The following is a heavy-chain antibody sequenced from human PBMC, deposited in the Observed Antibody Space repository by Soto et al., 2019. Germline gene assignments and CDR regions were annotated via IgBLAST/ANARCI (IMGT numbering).Heavy chain of an antibody. CDR2: IYWDDDK. CDR3: AHRPHSGNNLNAGWFGP. Sequence: QITLKESGPTLVKPTQTLTLTCTFSGFSLSTSGVGVGWLRQPPGKALEWLVFIYWDDDKRYSPSLRNRLTITNDTNRNQVVLTLTTMDTVDTATYYCAHRPHSGNNLNAGWFGPGGQGAPVAVSS. V-gene: IGHV2-5*02. J-gene: IGHJ5*02. D-gene: IGHD1-1*01. CDR1: GFSLSTSGVG.